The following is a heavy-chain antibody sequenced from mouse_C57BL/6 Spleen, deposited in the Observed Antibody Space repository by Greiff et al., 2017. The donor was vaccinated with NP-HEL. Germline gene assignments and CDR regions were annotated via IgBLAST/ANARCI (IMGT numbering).Heavy chain of an antibody. Sequence: EVQLQQSGPELVKPGASVKISCKASGYTFTDYYMNWVKQSHGKSLEWIGDINPNNGGTSYNQKFKGKATLTVDKSSSTAYMELRSLTSEDSAVYYCARAVLYYGSSYGYFDYWGQGTTLTVSS. J-gene: IGHJ2*01. CDR2: INPNNGGT. D-gene: IGHD1-1*01. CDR1: GYTFTDYY. CDR3: ARAVLYYGSSYGYFDY. V-gene: IGHV1-26*01.